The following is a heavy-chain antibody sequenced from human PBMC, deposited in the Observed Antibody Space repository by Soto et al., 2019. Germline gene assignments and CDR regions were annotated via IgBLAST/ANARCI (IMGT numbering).Heavy chain of an antibody. Sequence: LVKVSCKASGGTFSSYAISWVRQAPGQGLEWMGGIIPIFGTANYAQKFQGRVTITADESTSTAYMELSSLRSEDTAVYYCARPTSVAVCAFDIFGQGTMVTVSS. CDR3: ARPTSVAVCAFDI. CDR1: GGTFSSYA. CDR2: IIPIFGTA. V-gene: IGHV1-69*13. D-gene: IGHD6-19*01. J-gene: IGHJ3*02.